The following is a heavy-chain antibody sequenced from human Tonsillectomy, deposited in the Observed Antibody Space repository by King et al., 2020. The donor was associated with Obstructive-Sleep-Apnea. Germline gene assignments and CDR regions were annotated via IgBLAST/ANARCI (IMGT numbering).Heavy chain of an antibody. J-gene: IGHJ5*02. Sequence: PLQESGPGLVKPSQTLSLTCTVSGGSISSGGYYWSWIRQHPGKGLEWIGYIYYSGSTYYNPSLKSRVTMSVDTSKNQFSLKLSSVTAADTAVYYCAGSYCSGGSCYSVRYNWFGPWGQGTLVTVSS. CDR2: IYYSGST. V-gene: IGHV4-31*03. CDR3: AGSYCSGGSCYSVRYNWFGP. CDR1: GGSISSGGYY. D-gene: IGHD2-15*01.